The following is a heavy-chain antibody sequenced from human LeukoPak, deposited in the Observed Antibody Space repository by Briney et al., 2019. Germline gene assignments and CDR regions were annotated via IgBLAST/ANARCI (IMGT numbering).Heavy chain of an antibody. J-gene: IGHJ4*02. CDR3: ARVRGGPSDY. Sequence: SETLSLTCTVSGGSISSGGYYWSWIRQPPGKGLEWIGYIYHSGSTYYNPSLKSRVTISVDRSKNQFSLKLSSVTAADTAVYYCARVRGGPSDYWGQGTLVTVSS. CDR1: GGSISSGGYY. V-gene: IGHV4-30-2*01. D-gene: IGHD2-15*01. CDR2: IYHSGST.